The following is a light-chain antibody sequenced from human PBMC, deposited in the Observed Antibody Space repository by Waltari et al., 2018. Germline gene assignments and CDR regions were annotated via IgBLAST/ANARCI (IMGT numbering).Light chain of an antibody. V-gene: IGLV1-44*01. CDR3: ATWDARLTAVV. J-gene: IGLJ2*01. CDR1: NSNVGSSS. CDR2: SNA. Sequence: QSVVTQSPSVSGAPGQRVTISCSGSNSNVGSSSVNWYQKVPGAAPRLLIYSNAPRPSGVPDRFSASKSGTSASLAISGLQSEDEADYYCATWDARLTAVVFGGGTKVTVL.